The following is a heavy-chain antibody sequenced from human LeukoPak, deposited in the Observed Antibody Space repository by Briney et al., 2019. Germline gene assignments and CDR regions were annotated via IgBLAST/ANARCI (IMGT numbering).Heavy chain of an antibody. J-gene: IGHJ6*02. CDR1: GFTFSSYE. CDR3: ATNVGPRRRYPVLMDV. D-gene: IGHD2-8*01. CDR2: ISTSGNTI. V-gene: IGHV3-48*03. Sequence: PGGSLRLSCAASGFTFSSYEMNWVRQARGKGLEWVSYISTSGNTIYYADSVKGRFTISRENDKNSLYLQMNSLRAEDTAVYYCATNVGPRRRYPVLMDVWGQGTTVTVS.